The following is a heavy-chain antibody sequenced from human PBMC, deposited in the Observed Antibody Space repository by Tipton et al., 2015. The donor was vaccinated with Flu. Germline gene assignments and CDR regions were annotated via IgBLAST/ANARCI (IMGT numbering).Heavy chain of an antibody. J-gene: IGHJ5*02. V-gene: IGHV4-38-2*01. CDR2: SHHTGST. CDR3: VRRDFSNYVSEPKNWFDP. CDR1: GDSIGGAYY. Sequence: GLVKPSETLSLTFSVSGDSIGGAYYWGWIRQPPGKGLEWIGNSHHTGSTYRNPSLKSRVIISVDRSKNQFSLKLTSVTAADTAVYYCVRRDFSNYVSEPKNWFDPWGQGTLVTVSS. D-gene: IGHD4-11*01.